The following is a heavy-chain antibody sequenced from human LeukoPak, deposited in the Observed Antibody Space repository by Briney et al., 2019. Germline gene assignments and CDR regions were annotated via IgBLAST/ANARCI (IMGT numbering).Heavy chain of an antibody. Sequence: SETLSLTCTVSGYSISSGYYWGWIRQPPGKGLEWIGSIYHSGRTFYNPSLKSRVTISVDTSKNQFSLKLSSVTAADTAVYYCARGGRSSGYYGWGQGTLVTVSS. J-gene: IGHJ4*02. D-gene: IGHD6-19*01. CDR2: IYHSGRT. V-gene: IGHV4-38-2*02. CDR1: GYSISSGYY. CDR3: ARGGRSSGYYG.